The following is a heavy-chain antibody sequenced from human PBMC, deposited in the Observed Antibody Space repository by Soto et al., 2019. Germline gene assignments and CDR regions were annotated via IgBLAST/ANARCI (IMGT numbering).Heavy chain of an antibody. D-gene: IGHD3-22*01. V-gene: IGHV4-59*08. CDR3: ARHGRGNSRGFSSWFDP. CDR2: YTANT. CDR1: GASLSGDY. J-gene: IGHJ5*02. Sequence: QVQLQESGPRLVKPSETLSLTCTVSGASLSGDYWSWIRQSPGKGLECIGYTANTNYNPSLMGRVPMSEKTPKTHFSLKLPFVPAENPAVYYWARHGRGNSRGFSSWFDPWGREILVTVS.